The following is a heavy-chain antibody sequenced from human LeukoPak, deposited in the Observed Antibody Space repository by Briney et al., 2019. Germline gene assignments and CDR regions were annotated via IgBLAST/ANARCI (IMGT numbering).Heavy chain of an antibody. D-gene: IGHD2-2*01. J-gene: IGHJ6*03. CDR2: ISGSGGST. Sequence: PGGSLRLSCAAPGFTFSSYAMSWVRQAPGKGLEWVSAISGSGGSTYYADSVKGRFTISRDNSKNTLYLQMNSLRAEDTAVYYCAKGYCSSTSCYGGATYYYYYYMDVWGKGTTVTVSS. CDR3: AKGYCSSTSCYGGATYYYYYYMDV. V-gene: IGHV3-23*01. CDR1: GFTFSSYA.